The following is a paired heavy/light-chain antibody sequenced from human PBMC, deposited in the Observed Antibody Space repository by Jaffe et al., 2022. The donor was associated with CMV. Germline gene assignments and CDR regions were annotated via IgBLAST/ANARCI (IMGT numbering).Heavy chain of an antibody. CDR2: ISSVVSSM. CDR1: GFTFSDYS. V-gene: IGHV3-21*01. J-gene: IGHJ6*03. Sequence: EVQLVESGGGLVKPGGSLRLSCAVSGFTFSDYSMNWVRQAPGKGLEWVSTISSVVSSMYYADSVRGRFTISRDNTKNSLYLQMISLRAEDTAVYYCVRSRIFWGIYYMDVWGKGTTVTVSS. D-gene: IGHD3-16*01. CDR3: VRSRIFWGIYYMDV.
Light chain of an antibody. CDR2: ATS. J-gene: IGKJ2*02. CDR3: QQLNSYPRT. CDR1: QDIRNF. Sequence: IQLTQSPSSLSASVGDRVTITCRASQDIRNFLAWYQQKPGEAPKLLIYATSTLHGGVPPRFSGGGSGTDFTLSISSLQPEDFAIYYCQQLNSYPRTFGQGTKLEI. V-gene: IGKV1-9*01.